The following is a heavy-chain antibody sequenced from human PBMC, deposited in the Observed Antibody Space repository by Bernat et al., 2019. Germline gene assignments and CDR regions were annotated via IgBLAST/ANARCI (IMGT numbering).Heavy chain of an antibody. Sequence: QLQLQESGSGLVKPPQTLSLTCAVSGGSISSGGYSWSWIRQPPGKGLEWIGYIYHSGSTDYNPSLKSRVTISVDRSKNQFSLKLSSVTAADTAVYYCARARGYSYGDWYFDYWGQGTLVTVSS. CDR3: ARARGYSYGDWYFDY. CDR1: GGSISSGGYS. J-gene: IGHJ4*02. CDR2: IYHSGST. D-gene: IGHD5-18*01. V-gene: IGHV4-30-2*01.